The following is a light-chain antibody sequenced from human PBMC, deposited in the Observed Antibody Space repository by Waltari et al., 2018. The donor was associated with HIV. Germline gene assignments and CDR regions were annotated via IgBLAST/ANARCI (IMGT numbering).Light chain of an antibody. J-gene: IGKJ2*01. CDR3: QQYGSAYT. Sequence: VLTQSPGPLPLSPGERATLSCQASQTVINNYVAGYQQRPGQAPRLLIYGASNRAAGVPDRFSGSGSGTDFSLTISRVEAEDFAFYYCQQYGSAYTFGPGTKLEI. V-gene: IGKV3-20*01. CDR2: GAS. CDR1: QTVINNY.